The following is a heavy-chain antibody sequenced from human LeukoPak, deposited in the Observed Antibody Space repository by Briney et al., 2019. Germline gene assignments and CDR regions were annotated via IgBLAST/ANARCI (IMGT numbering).Heavy chain of an antibody. D-gene: IGHD3-16*01. Sequence: GGSLRLSCAASGFIFSSYGMHWVRQAPGKGLEWVAVISYDGSNKYYADSVKGRFTISRDNSKNTLYLQMNSLRAEDTAVYYCAKSAKIQARGTFFDYWGQGTLVTVSS. V-gene: IGHV3-30*18. CDR2: ISYDGSNK. CDR1: GFIFSSYG. CDR3: AKSAKIQARGTFFDY. J-gene: IGHJ4*02.